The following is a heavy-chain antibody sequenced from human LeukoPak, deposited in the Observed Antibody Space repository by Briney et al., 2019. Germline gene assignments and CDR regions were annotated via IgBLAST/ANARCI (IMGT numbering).Heavy chain of an antibody. D-gene: IGHD3-10*02. V-gene: IGHV3-7*01. CDR3: AELGITMIGGV. J-gene: IGHJ6*04. Sequence: PGGSLRLSCAASGFTFSNYWMSWVRQAPGKGLEWVANIKQDGSVKQYVDSIKGRFTISRDNAKNSLYLQMNSLRAEDTAVYYCAELGITMIGGVWGKGTTVTISS. CDR2: IKQDGSVK. CDR1: GFTFSNYW.